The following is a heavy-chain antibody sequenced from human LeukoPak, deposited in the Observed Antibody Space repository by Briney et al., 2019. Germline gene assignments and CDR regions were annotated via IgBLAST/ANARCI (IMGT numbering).Heavy chain of an antibody. V-gene: IGHV4-34*01. Sequence: SSETLSLTCAVYGGSFSGHYWGWIRQPPGKGLEWIGEINDSGATNYTPSLKSRVTISVDTSKNQFSLKLTSVTAADTAVYYCASSRNYHDSSGYWEYYFDYWGQGTLVTVSS. CDR1: GGSFSGHY. CDR2: INDSGAT. CDR3: ASSRNYHDSSGYWEYYFDY. J-gene: IGHJ4*02. D-gene: IGHD3-22*01.